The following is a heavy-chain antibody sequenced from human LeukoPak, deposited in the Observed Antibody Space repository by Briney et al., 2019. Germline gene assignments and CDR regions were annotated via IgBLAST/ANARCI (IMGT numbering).Heavy chain of an antibody. Sequence: ASVKVSCKVSGYTLTELSMHWVRQAPGKGLEWRGGFDPEDGETIYAQKFQGKVTMTEDTSTDTAYMELSSLRSEDTAVYYCATVKLGPIFGPRGKEGAFDIWGQGTMVTVSS. CDR1: GYTLTELS. V-gene: IGHV1-24*01. D-gene: IGHD3-3*01. CDR3: ATVKLGPIFGPRGKEGAFDI. CDR2: FDPEDGET. J-gene: IGHJ3*02.